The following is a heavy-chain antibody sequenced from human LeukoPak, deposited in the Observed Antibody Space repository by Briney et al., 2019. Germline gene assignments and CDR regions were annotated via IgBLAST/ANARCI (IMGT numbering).Heavy chain of an antibody. V-gene: IGHV3-9*01. D-gene: IGHD2-21*01. CDR1: GFTFDDYA. Sequence: PGGSLRLSCAASGFTFDDYAMHWVRQAPGKGLEWVSGISWNSGSIGYADSVKGRFTISRDNAKNSLYLQMNSLRAEDTALYYCAKDIGVGIFDYWGQGTLVTVSS. CDR3: AKDIGVGIFDY. CDR2: ISWNSGSI. J-gene: IGHJ4*02.